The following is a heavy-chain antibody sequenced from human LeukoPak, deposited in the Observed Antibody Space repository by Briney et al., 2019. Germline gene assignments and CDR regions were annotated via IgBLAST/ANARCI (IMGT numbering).Heavy chain of an antibody. V-gene: IGHV3-33*01. CDR3: ARWSCDH. J-gene: IGHJ5*02. CDR1: GFTFSSYG. CDR2: IWYDGSEK. Sequence: GTSLRLSCAASGFTFSSYGMHWVRQAPGKGLEWVAVIWYDGSEKYYADSVKGRFTISRDNSKNTLFLQMSSLTAEDTTVSYCARWSCDHWGQGTLVTVSS.